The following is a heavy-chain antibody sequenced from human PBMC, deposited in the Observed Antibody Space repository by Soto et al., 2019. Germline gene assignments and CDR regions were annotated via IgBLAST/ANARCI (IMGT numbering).Heavy chain of an antibody. Sequence: SETLSLTCTVSGGSISGGSYYWGWIRQPPGKELEWIGSIYYGGSTYYNPSLKSRVTISVDTSKNQFSLWLTSVTAADTGVYYCARDRSISWFFTWGRG. D-gene: IGHD1-26*01. CDR2: IYYGGST. CDR1: GGSISGGSYY. V-gene: IGHV4-39*02. CDR3: ARDRSISWFFT. J-gene: IGHJ5*02.